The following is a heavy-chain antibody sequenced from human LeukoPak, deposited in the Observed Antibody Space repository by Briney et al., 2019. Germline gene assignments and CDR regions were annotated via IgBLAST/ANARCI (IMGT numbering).Heavy chain of an antibody. V-gene: IGHV4-34*01. CDR2: INHSGST. J-gene: IGHJ4*02. CDR3: ARRYYDFWSALSTGPLDY. Sequence: SETLSLTCAVYGGSFSGYYWSWIRQPPGKGLEWIGEINHSGSTNYNPSLKSRVTISVDTSKNQFSLKLSSVTAEDTAVYYCARRYYDFWSALSTGPLDYWGQGTLVTVSS. CDR1: GGSFSGYY. D-gene: IGHD3-3*01.